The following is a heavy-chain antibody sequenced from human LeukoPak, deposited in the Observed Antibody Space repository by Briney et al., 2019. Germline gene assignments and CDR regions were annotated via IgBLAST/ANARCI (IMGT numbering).Heavy chain of an antibody. Sequence: ASVTVSFKASGYTFTGYYMHWVRQAPGQGLEWMGRINPNSGGTNYAQKFQGRVTMTRDTSISTAYMELSRLRSDDTAVYYCLASITMVRGAMIDYWGQGTLVTVSS. CDR2: INPNSGGT. V-gene: IGHV1-2*06. CDR3: LASITMVRGAMIDY. J-gene: IGHJ4*02. D-gene: IGHD3-10*01. CDR1: GYTFTGYY.